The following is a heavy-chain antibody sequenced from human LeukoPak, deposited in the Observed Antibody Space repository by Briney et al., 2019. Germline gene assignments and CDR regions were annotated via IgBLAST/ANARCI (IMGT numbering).Heavy chain of an antibody. CDR1: GFTFSNAW. D-gene: IGHD3-16*02. CDR2: IKSKTDGGTT. J-gene: IGHJ4*02. Sequence: PGGSLRLSCAASGFTFSNAWMSWVRQAPGKGLEWVGRIKSKTDGGTTDYAAPVKGRFTISRDDSKNTLYLQMHSLKTEDTAVYYCTRVLSYDYVWGSYRYRGFDYWGQGTLVTVSS. CDR3: TRVLSYDYVWGSYRYRGFDY. V-gene: IGHV3-15*01.